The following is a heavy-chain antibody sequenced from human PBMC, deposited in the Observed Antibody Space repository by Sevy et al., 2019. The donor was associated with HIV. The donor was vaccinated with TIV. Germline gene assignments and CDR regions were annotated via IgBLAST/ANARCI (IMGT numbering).Heavy chain of an antibody. V-gene: IGHV3-30*04. CDR1: GFTFSSYS. Sequence: GGSLRLSCAASGFTFSSYSMYWVRQAPGKGLEWVAVISYDGSNKYYADSVKGRFTISRDNSKNTLYPQMNSLRAEDTAVYYCAGGPYGDSPYWYYYGMDVWGQGTTVTVSS. CDR2: ISYDGSNK. CDR3: AGGPYGDSPYWYYYGMDV. D-gene: IGHD4-17*01. J-gene: IGHJ6*02.